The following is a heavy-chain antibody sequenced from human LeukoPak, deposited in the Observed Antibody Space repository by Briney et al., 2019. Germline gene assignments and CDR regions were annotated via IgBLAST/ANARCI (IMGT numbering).Heavy chain of an antibody. V-gene: IGHV1-2*02. CDR3: ARVRYSYGEDWFDP. CDR2: INPNSGGT. J-gene: IGHJ5*02. CDR1: GYTFTGYY. D-gene: IGHD5-18*01. Sequence: ASVKVSCKASGYTFTGYYMHWVRQAPGQGLELMGWINPNSGGTNYAQKFQGRVTMTRDTSISTAYMELSRLRSDDTAVYYCARVRYSYGEDWFDPWGQGTLVTVSS.